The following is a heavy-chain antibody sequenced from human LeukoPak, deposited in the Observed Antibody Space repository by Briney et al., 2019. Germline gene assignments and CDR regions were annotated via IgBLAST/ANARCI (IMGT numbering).Heavy chain of an antibody. Sequence: GGSLRLSCAASGFTFSSYWMSWVRQAPGKGLEWVANIKQDGSEKYYVDSVKGRFTISRDNAKNSLYLQMNSLRAEDTAVYYCARGYSRWELLDWFDPWGQGTLVTVSS. CDR2: IKQDGSEK. CDR1: GFTFSSYW. V-gene: IGHV3-7*01. CDR3: ARGYSRWELLDWFDP. D-gene: IGHD1-26*01. J-gene: IGHJ5*02.